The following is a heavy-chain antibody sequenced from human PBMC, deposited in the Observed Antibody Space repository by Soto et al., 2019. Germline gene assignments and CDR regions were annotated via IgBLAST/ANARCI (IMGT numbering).Heavy chain of an antibody. D-gene: IGHD3-10*01. V-gene: IGHV1-2*04. Sequence: CWKASGYTISGDYMDWRRQATRQGLEWMGWINPNSGGTNYAQKFQGWVTMTRDTSISTAYMELSRLRSDDTAVHYCARGLLWFGELHYGMDVWGQGTTVTVSS. J-gene: IGHJ6*02. CDR2: INPNSGGT. CDR1: GYTISGDY. CDR3: ARGLLWFGELHYGMDV.